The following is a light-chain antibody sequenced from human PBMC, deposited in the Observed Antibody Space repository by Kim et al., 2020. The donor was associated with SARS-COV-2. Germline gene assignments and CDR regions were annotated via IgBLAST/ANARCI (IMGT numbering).Light chain of an antibody. J-gene: IGKJ4*01. V-gene: IGKV1-5*03. Sequence: SASVGDRVTITCRASQSINSWLAWYQQKPGKATKFLIYKASSLESGVPSRFSGSESGTEFTLTISSLQPDDFATYYCQQYKSYPLTFGGGTKLEIK. CDR3: QQYKSYPLT. CDR1: QSINSW. CDR2: KAS.